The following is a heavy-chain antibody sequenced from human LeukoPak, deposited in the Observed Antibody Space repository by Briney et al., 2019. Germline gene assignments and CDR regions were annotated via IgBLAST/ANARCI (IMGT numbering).Heavy chain of an antibody. Sequence: ASVKVSCKASGGTFSSYAISWVRQAPGQGLEWMGGIIPIFGTANYAQKFQGRVTITADKSTSTAYMELSSLRSEDTAVYYCARVFCGGDCSAYYYYMDVWGKGTTVTVSS. D-gene: IGHD2-21*02. CDR2: IIPIFGTA. J-gene: IGHJ6*03. V-gene: IGHV1-69*06. CDR3: ARVFCGGDCSAYYYYMDV. CDR1: GGTFSSYA.